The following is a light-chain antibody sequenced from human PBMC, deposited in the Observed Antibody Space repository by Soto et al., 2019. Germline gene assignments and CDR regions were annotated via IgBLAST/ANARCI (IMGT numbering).Light chain of an antibody. CDR2: EGS. Sequence: QSVLTQPASVSGAPGQSITISCTGTSSDVGSYTLVSWYQQHPGKAPKHMIYEGSKLHSGVSNRFSGSKSGNTASLTISGLQAEDEADYYCCSYAGSSTLVFGGGTKVTVL. CDR3: CSYAGSSTLV. J-gene: IGLJ2*01. CDR1: SSDVGSYTL. V-gene: IGLV2-23*01.